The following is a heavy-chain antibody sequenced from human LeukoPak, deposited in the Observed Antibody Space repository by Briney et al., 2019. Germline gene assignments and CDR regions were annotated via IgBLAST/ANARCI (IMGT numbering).Heavy chain of an antibody. D-gene: IGHD2-2*02. V-gene: IGHV4-38-2*02. J-gene: IGHJ4*02. CDR1: GYSISSGYY. Sequence: KPSETLSLTCTVSGYSISSGYYWGWIRQPPGKGLEWIGSTYHSGSTYYNPSLKSRVTISVDTSKNQFSLKLSSVTAADTAVCYCARVPGFCSSTSCYTEPFDYWGQGTLVTVSS. CDR2: TYHSGST. CDR3: ARVPGFCSSTSCYTEPFDY.